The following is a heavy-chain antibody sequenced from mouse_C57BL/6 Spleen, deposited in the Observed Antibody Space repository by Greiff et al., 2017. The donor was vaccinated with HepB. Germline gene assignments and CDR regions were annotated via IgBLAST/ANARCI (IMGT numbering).Heavy chain of an antibody. V-gene: IGHV5-17*01. CDR1: GFTFSDYG. J-gene: IGHJ3*01. D-gene: IGHD1-1*01. CDR3: ARDYGSYPWFAY. Sequence: EVMLVESGGDLVKPGGSLKLSCAASGFTFSDYGMHWVRQAPEKGLEWVAYISSGSSTIYYADTVKGRFTISRDNAKNTLFLQMTSLRSEDTAMYYCARDYGSYPWFAYWGQGTLVTVSA. CDR2: ISSGSSTI.